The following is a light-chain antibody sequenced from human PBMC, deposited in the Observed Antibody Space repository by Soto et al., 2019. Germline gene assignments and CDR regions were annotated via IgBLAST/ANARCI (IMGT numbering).Light chain of an antibody. CDR1: QSISTNN. V-gene: IGKV3-20*01. CDR2: GTS. CDR3: QRYGPSPYT. Sequence: VLTQSPGTLSLSPGERATLSCRASQSISTNNLAWYQHKPGQAPRLLLFGTSIRATANPDRFTGSGSGTDITLTITPVEPEYFAVYYCQRYGPSPYTFGQGTKLEIK. J-gene: IGKJ2*01.